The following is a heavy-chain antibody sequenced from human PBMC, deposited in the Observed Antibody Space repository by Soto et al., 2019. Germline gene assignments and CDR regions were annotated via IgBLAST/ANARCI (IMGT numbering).Heavy chain of an antibody. J-gene: IGHJ5*02. CDR3: ARDPSHWFDP. CDR2: IFHSGST. V-gene: IGHV4-30-2*06. Sequence: PSETLSLTCAVSGASIARDGYSWTWIRQSPGRGLEWIGYIFHSGSTQYNPSLRGRVTISVDRSKNQFSLRLDSVTAADTAIYYCARDPSHWFDPWGQGALVTVSS. CDR1: GASIARDGYS.